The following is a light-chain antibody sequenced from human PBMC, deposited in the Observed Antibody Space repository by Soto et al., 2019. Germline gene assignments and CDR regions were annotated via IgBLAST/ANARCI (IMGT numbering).Light chain of an antibody. V-gene: IGKV3D-15*01. Sequence: EVVVTHSPATLSLSPGERASLSCRASQNVNSNLAWYQQKPGQAPRLLIYGASTRATGIPARFSGSGSATEFTLTISSLQSEDFAVYYCQQYDDWPPWTFGQGTKVEIK. CDR2: GAS. CDR1: QNVNSN. J-gene: IGKJ1*01. CDR3: QQYDDWPPWT.